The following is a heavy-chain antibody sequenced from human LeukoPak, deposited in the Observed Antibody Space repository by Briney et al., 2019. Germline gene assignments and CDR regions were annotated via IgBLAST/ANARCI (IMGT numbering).Heavy chain of an antibody. CDR1: GFSFSSYG. D-gene: IGHD4-17*01. J-gene: IGHJ4*02. Sequence: PGRSLGLSCAGSGFSFSSYGMHWVRQAPGKGLEWVAVISYDGSNKYYADSVKGRFTISRDNSKNTLYLQMNSLRAEDTAMYYCAKDSVVDDYGDYPDYWGQGTLVTVSS. V-gene: IGHV3-30*18. CDR2: ISYDGSNK. CDR3: AKDSVVDDYGDYPDY.